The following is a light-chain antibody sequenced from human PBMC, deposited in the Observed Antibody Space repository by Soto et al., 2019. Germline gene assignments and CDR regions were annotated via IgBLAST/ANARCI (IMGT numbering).Light chain of an antibody. Sequence: QSVLTQPASVSGSPGQSITISCTGTSSDVGTYKYVSRYQQLPGKAPKLMIYEVSNRPSGVSNRFSGSKSGNTASLTISELQAEDEADYYCSSYTSRSTPVFGGGTKVTVL. CDR2: EVS. CDR3: SSYTSRSTPV. CDR1: SSDVGTYKY. J-gene: IGLJ2*01. V-gene: IGLV2-14*01.